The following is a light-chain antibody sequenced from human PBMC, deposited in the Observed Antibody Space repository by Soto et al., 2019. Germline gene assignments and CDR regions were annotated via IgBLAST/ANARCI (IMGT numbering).Light chain of an antibody. Sequence: QAVVTQPPSVSGAPGQRVTISCTGSSSNIGAGYDVHWYQQLPGTAPKLLIYGNTNRPSGVPDRFSGSKSGTSASLAITGLQAEDEGDYYCQSYDSSLSGSVFGGGTQLTVL. J-gene: IGLJ3*02. V-gene: IGLV1-40*01. CDR3: QSYDSSLSGSV. CDR1: SSNIGAGYD. CDR2: GNT.